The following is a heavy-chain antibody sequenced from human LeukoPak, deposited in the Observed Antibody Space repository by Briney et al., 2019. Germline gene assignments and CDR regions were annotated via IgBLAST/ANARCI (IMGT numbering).Heavy chain of an antibody. D-gene: IGHD3-22*01. CDR1: GFTFSSYA. J-gene: IGHJ6*02. Sequence: GRSLRLSCAASGFTFSSYAMHWVRQAPGKGLEWVAVISYDGSNKYYADPVKGRFTISRDNSKNTLYLQMNSLRAEDTAVYYCAREGGYYLDYYYYGMDVWGQGTTVTVSS. V-gene: IGHV3-30*04. CDR2: ISYDGSNK. CDR3: AREGGYYLDYYYYGMDV.